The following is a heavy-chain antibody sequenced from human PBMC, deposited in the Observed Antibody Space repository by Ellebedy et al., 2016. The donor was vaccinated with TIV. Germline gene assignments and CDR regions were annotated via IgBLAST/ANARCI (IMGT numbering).Heavy chain of an antibody. CDR1: GGSFSGYY. CDR2: INHSGST. Sequence: MPSETLSLTCAVYGGSFSGYYWNWIRQPPGKGLEWIGEINHSGSTNYNPSLKSRVTISVDTSKNQFSLKLSSVTAADTAVYYCARVSPHYCTNGVCYSGPSDYWGQGTLVTVSS. D-gene: IGHD2-8*01. V-gene: IGHV4-34*01. J-gene: IGHJ4*02. CDR3: ARVSPHYCTNGVCYSGPSDY.